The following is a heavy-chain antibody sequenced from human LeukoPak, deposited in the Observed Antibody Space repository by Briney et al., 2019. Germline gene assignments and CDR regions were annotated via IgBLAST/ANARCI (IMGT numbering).Heavy chain of an antibody. CDR1: GFTFNSYW. D-gene: IGHD3-10*01. V-gene: IGHV3-7*01. Sequence: PGGSLRLSCAASGFTFNSYWMSWVRQAPGKGLEWVANIKQDGSEKYYVDSVKGRFTISRDNARKSLLLQLNSLRAEDTAVYYCARDMIWFGEPTPTWFDPRGQGTRVTVSS. J-gene: IGHJ5*02. CDR3: ARDMIWFGEPTPTWFDP. CDR2: IKQDGSEK.